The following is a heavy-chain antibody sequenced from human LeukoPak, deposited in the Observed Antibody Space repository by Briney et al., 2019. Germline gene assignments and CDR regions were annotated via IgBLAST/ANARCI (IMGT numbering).Heavy chain of an antibody. CDR3: ARGSITMVRGVRNNDY. Sequence: SSVNVSCKASGGTFSSYAISWVRQAPGQGREWMGRIIPVLDIANYAQKVQGRGTSTADKSTSTGYMELCSLRTEDTAVYCWARGSITMVRGVRNNDYWGQGTLVTVSS. J-gene: IGHJ4*02. CDR1: GGTFSSYA. V-gene: IGHV1-69*04. D-gene: IGHD3-10*01. CDR2: IIPVLDIA.